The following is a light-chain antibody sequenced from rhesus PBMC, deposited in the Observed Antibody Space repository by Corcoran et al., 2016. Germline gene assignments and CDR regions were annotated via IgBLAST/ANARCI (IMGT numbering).Light chain of an antibody. V-gene: IGKV3-10*01. CDR1: QSVSSY. Sequence: QVILTQSQATLSLSTGERATLSCRASQSVSSYVAWYQRQPGQPPRLLIYGASSRATGIPVRFSGRGCGTDFTRTISGLEPEDVGVYHCYQHNSGWTVGQGTKVEIK. CDR3: YQHNSGWT. CDR2: GAS. J-gene: IGKJ1*01.